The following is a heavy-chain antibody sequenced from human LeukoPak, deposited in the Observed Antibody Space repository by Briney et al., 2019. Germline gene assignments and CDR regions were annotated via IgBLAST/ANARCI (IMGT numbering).Heavy chain of an antibody. CDR1: GGSISGYY. CDR2: ISRSGGT. CDR3: ARAAYSDGWSYVYFDY. V-gene: IGHV4-59*01. Sequence: SETLSLTCTVSGGSISGYYWHWIRQPPGKGLEWIGYISRSGGTNYNLSLKSRVTISRDTSKNQFSLILTSLTAADTAVYFCARAAYSDGWSYVYFDYWGQGTLVTVSS. J-gene: IGHJ4*02. D-gene: IGHD6-19*01.